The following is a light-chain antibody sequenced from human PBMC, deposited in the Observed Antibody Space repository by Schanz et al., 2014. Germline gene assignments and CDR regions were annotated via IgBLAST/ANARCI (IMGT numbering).Light chain of an antibody. V-gene: IGKV3-20*01. Sequence: EIVLTQSPGTLSVSPGERVTLSCRASQSVSSNLAWYQQKPGQAPRVLIYGASTRATGIPDRFSGSGSGTDFTLTISRLEPEDFATYYCQQYNSYPWTFGQGTKVEIK. CDR1: QSVSSN. CDR2: GAS. J-gene: IGKJ1*01. CDR3: QQYNSYPWT.